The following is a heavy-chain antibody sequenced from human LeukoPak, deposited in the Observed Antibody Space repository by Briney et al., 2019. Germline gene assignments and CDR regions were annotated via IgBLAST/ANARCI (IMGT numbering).Heavy chain of an antibody. D-gene: IGHD1-7*01. V-gene: IGHV4-39*01. Sequence: SETLSLTCTVSGGSISSSSYYWGWIRQPPGKGLEWIGSIYYSGSTYYNPSLKSRVTISVDTSKNQFSLKLSSVTAADTAVYYCARGFNWNYGWFDPWGQGTLVTVSS. CDR2: IYYSGST. CDR3: ARGFNWNYGWFDP. CDR1: GGSISSSSYY. J-gene: IGHJ5*02.